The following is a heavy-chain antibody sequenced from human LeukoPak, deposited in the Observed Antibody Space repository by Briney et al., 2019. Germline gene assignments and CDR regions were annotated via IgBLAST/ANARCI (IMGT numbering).Heavy chain of an antibody. CDR3: ARKAYAMDV. V-gene: IGHV3-7*03. CDR2: MKQDGSEK. J-gene: IGHJ6*04. Sequence: GGSLRLSCAASGFTFSNYWMSWVRQAPGKGLEWVANMKQDGSEKYYVDSVKGRFTISRDSAKNSLYLQMNSLRVEDTAVYYCARKAYAMDVWGKGTTVTVSS. CDR1: GFTFSNYW.